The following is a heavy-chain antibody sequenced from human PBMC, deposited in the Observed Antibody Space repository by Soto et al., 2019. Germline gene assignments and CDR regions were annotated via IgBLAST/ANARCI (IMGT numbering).Heavy chain of an antibody. CDR3: ARGSDDYYDSSGPWCYFDY. D-gene: IGHD3-22*01. J-gene: IGHJ4*02. CDR1: GGSISSGGYY. Sequence: SETLSLTCTVSGGSISSGGYYWSWIRQRPGKGLEWIGYIYYSGSAYYNPSLKSRVTISVDTSKNQFSLKLSSVTAADTAVYYCARGSDDYYDSSGPWCYFDYWGQGTLVTVSS. CDR2: IYYSGSA. V-gene: IGHV4-31*03.